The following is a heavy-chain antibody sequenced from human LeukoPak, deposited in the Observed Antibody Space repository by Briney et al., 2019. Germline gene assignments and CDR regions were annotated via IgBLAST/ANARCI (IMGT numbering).Heavy chain of an antibody. J-gene: IGHJ6*02. CDR1: GDSVSSNSAA. V-gene: IGHV6-1*01. CDR2: TYYGSKWYN. Sequence: SQTLSLTCGISGDSVSSNSAAWIWIRQSPSRGLEWLARTYYGSKWYNDYAVSVQSRITINSDTSRNQFSLQLNSVTPEDTAVYYCVRTLGYGIDVWGRGTAVTVSS. D-gene: IGHD7-27*01. CDR3: VRTLGYGIDV.